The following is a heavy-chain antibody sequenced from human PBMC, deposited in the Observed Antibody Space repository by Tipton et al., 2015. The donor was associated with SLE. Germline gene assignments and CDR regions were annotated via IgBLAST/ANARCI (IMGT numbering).Heavy chain of an antibody. D-gene: IGHD2-21*01. CDR1: GGSISSSSYY. J-gene: IGHJ2*01. V-gene: IGHV4-39*07. CDR3: ARDDSWAYCGGDCGGYFDL. CDR2: IYYSGST. Sequence: TLSLTCTVSGGSISSSSYYWGWIRQPPGKGLEWIGSIYYSGSTYYNPSLKSRLTISVDTSKNQFSLKLSSVTAADTAVYYCARDDSWAYCGGDCGGYFDLWGRGTLVTVSS.